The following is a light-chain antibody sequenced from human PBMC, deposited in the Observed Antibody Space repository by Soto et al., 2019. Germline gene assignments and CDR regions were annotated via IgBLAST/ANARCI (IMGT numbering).Light chain of an antibody. CDR1: QSAGSY. CDR3: QQRSDSLT. J-gene: IGKJ4*01. Sequence: EIVLTQSPATLSLSPGEGATLSCSASQSAGSYLAGYQHKPGQAPRLLIYDTSNRATGIPARFSGSGSGTDFTLTIHSQEPDDFAVYYCQQRSDSLTVGGGIKGDI. V-gene: IGKV3-11*01. CDR2: DTS.